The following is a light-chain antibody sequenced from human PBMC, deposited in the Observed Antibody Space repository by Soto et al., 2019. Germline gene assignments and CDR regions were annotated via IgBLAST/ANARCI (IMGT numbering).Light chain of an antibody. Sequence: QSALTQPASVSGSTGQSITISCTGTSSDVGGYDYVSWYQIHPGKAPKLMVFEVSNRPSGVSYRFSGSKSGNTASLTISGLQAEDEADYFCSSYSLSTAYLVGTGTKVTVL. J-gene: IGLJ1*01. CDR3: SSYSLSTAYL. CDR1: SSDVGGYDY. V-gene: IGLV2-14*01. CDR2: EVS.